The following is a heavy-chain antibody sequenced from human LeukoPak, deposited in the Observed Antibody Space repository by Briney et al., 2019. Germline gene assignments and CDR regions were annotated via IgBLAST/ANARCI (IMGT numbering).Heavy chain of an antibody. Sequence: SVKVSCKASGGTFSSYAISWVRQAPGQGLEWMGRIIPIFGTANYAQKFQGRVTITTDESTSTAYMELSSLRSEDTAVYYCARGSYYDSSGYYHYFDYWGQGTLVTVSS. CDR3: ARGSYYDSSGYYHYFDY. CDR1: GGTFSSYA. D-gene: IGHD3-22*01. V-gene: IGHV1-69*05. CDR2: IIPIFGTA. J-gene: IGHJ4*02.